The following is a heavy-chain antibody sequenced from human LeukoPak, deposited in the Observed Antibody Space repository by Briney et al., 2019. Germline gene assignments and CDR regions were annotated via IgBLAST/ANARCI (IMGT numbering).Heavy chain of an antibody. D-gene: IGHD6-6*01. V-gene: IGHV1-2*02. CDR3: ARDREQLVPGTYYYYYMDV. Sequence: GASVKVSCKASGYTFTGYYMHWVRQAPGQGLEWMGWINPNSGGTNYAQKFQGRVTMTRDTSISAAYMELSRLRSDDTAVYYCARDREQLVPGTYYYYYMDVWGKGTTVTVSS. CDR1: GYTFTGYY. CDR2: INPNSGGT. J-gene: IGHJ6*03.